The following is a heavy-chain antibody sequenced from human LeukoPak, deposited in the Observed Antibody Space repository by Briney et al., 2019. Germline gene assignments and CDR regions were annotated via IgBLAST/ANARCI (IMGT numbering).Heavy chain of an antibody. D-gene: IGHD3-22*01. CDR2: IIPIFGTA. Sequence: GASVKVSCKASGGTFSSYAISWVRQAPGQGLEWMGGIIPIFGTANYAQKFQGRVTITADESTSTAYMKLSSLRSEDTAVYYCARVYYDSSGYYYASHFDYWGQGTLVTVSS. V-gene: IGHV1-69*01. CDR3: ARVYYDSSGYYYASHFDY. J-gene: IGHJ4*02. CDR1: GGTFSSYA.